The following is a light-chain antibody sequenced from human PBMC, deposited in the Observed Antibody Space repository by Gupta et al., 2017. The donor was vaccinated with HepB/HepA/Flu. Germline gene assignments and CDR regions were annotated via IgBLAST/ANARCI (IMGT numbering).Light chain of an antibody. J-gene: IGKJ3*01. Sequence: DIQMTQSPSSLSASVGDRVTITCQASQDISNYLNWYQQKPGKAPKLLIYDASTLEIGVPSRFSGSGSGTDFALTISSVQPEDFATYYCQQYDVFPPFTFGPGTKVDVK. V-gene: IGKV1-33*01. CDR2: DAS. CDR1: QDISNY. CDR3: QQYDVFPPFT.